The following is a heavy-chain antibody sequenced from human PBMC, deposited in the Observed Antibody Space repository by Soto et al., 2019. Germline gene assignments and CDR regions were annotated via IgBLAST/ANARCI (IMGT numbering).Heavy chain of an antibody. V-gene: IGHV4-31*03. CDR1: AGSIRSTGYY. CDR2: IYYSGTT. D-gene: IGHD3-10*01. CDR3: AKGSYGSGSYFQAYFDF. J-gene: IGHJ4*02. Sequence: QVQLQESGPGLVEPSQTLSLTCSVSAGSIRSTGYYWSWIRQHPGKGLEWIGYIYYSGTTKYNPSLQSRLSLSIDTSKNQFSLRLNSLTAADTAVDYCAKGSYGSGSYFQAYFDFWGQGTLVTVSS.